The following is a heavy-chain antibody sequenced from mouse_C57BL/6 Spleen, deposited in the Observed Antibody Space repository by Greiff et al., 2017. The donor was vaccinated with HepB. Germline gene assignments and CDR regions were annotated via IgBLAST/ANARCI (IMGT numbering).Heavy chain of an antibody. CDR2: IDPSDSYT. Sequence: VQLQQPGAELVKPGASVKLSCKASGYTFTSYWMQWVKQRPGQGLEWIGEIDPSDSYTNYNQKFKGKATLTVDTSSSTAYMQLSSLTSEDSAVYYCARDSPMDYWGQGTSVTVSS. V-gene: IGHV1-50*01. CDR1: GYTFTSYW. CDR3: ARDSPMDY. J-gene: IGHJ4*01.